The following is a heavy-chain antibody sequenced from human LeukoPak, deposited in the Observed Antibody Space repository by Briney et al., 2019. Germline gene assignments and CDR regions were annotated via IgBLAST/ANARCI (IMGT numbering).Heavy chain of an antibody. CDR3: ARGSSSDFDY. Sequence: SETLSLTCTVSGDSISGYYWSWIRQPPGKGLEWIGYIYYSGSTNYNPSLKSRVTISVDTSKNQFSLKLSSVTAADTAVYYCARGSSSDFDYWGQGTLVTVSS. J-gene: IGHJ4*02. CDR2: IYYSGST. V-gene: IGHV4-59*01. D-gene: IGHD6-19*01. CDR1: GDSISGYY.